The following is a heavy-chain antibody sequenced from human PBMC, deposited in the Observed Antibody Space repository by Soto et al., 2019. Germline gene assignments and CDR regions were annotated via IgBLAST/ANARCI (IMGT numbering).Heavy chain of an antibody. D-gene: IGHD2-2*01. CDR2: TYYRSKWYN. Sequence: SQTLSLTCAISGDSVSSNSAAWNWIRQSPSRGLEWLGRTYYRSKWYNDYAVSVKSRITINPDTSKNQFSLQLNSVTPEDTAVYYCASAAYCISTSCYGYYFDYWGQGTLVTVSS. CDR3: ASAAYCISTSCYGYYFDY. V-gene: IGHV6-1*01. J-gene: IGHJ4*02. CDR1: GDSVSSNSAA.